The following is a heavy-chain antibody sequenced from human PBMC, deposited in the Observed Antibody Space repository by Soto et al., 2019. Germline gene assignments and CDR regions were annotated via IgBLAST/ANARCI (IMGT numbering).Heavy chain of an antibody. CDR1: GYTFTSYD. D-gene: IGHD3-10*01. J-gene: IGHJ6*03. CDR3: ATLSYYYGSGSYIPTDYYYYYMDV. V-gene: IGHV1-8*01. CDR2: MNPNSGNT. Sequence: GASVKVSCKASGYTFTSYDSNWVRQATGQGLEWMGWMNPNSGNTEYAQKFQGRVTITRNTSASTAYMELSSLRSEDTAVYYCATLSYYYGSGSYIPTDYYYYYMDVWGKGTTVTVSS.